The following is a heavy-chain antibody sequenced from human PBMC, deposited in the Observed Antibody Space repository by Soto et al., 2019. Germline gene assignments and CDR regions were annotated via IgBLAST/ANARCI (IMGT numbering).Heavy chain of an antibody. CDR1: GDSVSSNSAA. D-gene: IGHD3-9*01. CDR2: TYYRSKWYN. CDR3: ARSLAHYDILTGYYMGYYYYYYMDV. J-gene: IGHJ6*03. V-gene: IGHV6-1*01. Sequence: PSQTLSLTCAISGDSVSSNSAAWNWIRQSPSRGLEWLGRTYYRSKWYNDYAVSVKSRITINPDTSKNQFSLQLNSVTPEDTAVYYCARSLAHYDILTGYYMGYYYYYYMDVWGKGTKVTSP.